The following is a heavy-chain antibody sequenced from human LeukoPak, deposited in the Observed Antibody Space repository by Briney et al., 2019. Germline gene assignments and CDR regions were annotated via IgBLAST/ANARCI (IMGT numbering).Heavy chain of an antibody. CDR1: GFTFSSYW. J-gene: IGHJ4*02. CDR3: ARDRYYFDSTGYYSTDY. CDR2: IKQDGSEK. D-gene: IGHD3-22*01. V-gene: IGHV3-7*01. Sequence: QPGGSLRLSCAASGFTFSSYWMSWARQAPGKGLEGGANIKQDGSEKHYVDSVRGRFTLSRDNAKDSLYLQMNSLRADDTAVYYCARDRYYFDSTGYYSTDYWGQGTLVTVSS.